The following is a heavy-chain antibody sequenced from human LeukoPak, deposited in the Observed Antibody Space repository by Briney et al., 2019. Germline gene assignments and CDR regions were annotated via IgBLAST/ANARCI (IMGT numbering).Heavy chain of an antibody. D-gene: IGHD1-7*01. CDR3: ARFGLELRFDY. CDR1: GFTFSTYA. Sequence: PGGSLRLSCAASGFTFSTYAMSWVRQAPGKGLEWVSVISGSGSSTYYADSVKGRFTISRDNSKNTLYLQMNSLRAEDTAVYYCARFGLELRFDYWGQGTLVTVSS. V-gene: IGHV3-23*01. CDR2: ISGSGSST. J-gene: IGHJ4*02.